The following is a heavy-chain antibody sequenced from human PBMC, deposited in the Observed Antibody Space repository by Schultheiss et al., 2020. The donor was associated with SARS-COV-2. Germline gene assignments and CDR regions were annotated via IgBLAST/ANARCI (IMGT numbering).Heavy chain of an antibody. CDR3: ARGRVAAHQRYYYYGMDV. J-gene: IGHJ6*02. CDR2: IWYDGSNK. V-gene: IGHV3-33*01. Sequence: GGSLRLSCAASGFTFSSYGMHWVRQAPGKGLEWVAVIWYDGSNKYYADSVKGRFTISRDNSKNTLYLQMNSLRAEDTAVYYCARGRVAAHQRYYYYGMDVWGQGTTVTVSS. CDR1: GFTFSSYG. D-gene: IGHD6-6*01.